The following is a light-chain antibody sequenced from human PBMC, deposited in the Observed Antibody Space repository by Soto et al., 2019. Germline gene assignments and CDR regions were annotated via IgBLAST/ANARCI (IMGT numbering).Light chain of an antibody. J-gene: IGKJ4*01. CDR3: QQYGSSPLT. CDR1: QAVNTR. V-gene: IGKV3-20*01. Sequence: EIVWTQSPATLSSFPGDRVTLSCRASQAVNTRLAWYQHKPGQAPRLLIYGASSRATGIPDRFSGSGSGTDFTLTISRLEPEDFAVYYCQQYGSSPLTFGGGTKVDIK. CDR2: GAS.